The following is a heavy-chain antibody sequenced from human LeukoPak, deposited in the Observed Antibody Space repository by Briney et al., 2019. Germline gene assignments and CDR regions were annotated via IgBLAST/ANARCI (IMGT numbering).Heavy chain of an antibody. V-gene: IGHV4-59*01. J-gene: IGHJ4*02. CDR2: IYYSGST. Sequence: PETLSLTCTVSGGSISSYYWSWIRQPPGKGLEWIGYIYYSGSTNYNPSLKSRVTISVDTSKNQFSLKLSSVTAADTAVYYCASVARVSGWYYFDYWGQGTLVTVSS. CDR1: GGSISSYY. D-gene: IGHD6-19*01. CDR3: ASVARVSGWYYFDY.